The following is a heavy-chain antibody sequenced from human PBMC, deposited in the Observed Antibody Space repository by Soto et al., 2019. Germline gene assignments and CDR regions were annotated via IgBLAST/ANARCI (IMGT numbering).Heavy chain of an antibody. CDR3: VRVDYDFWSGYSNWFDP. J-gene: IGHJ5*02. CDR2: ISSSSSTI. Sequence: GGSLRLSCAASGFTFSSYSMNWVRQAPGKGLEWVSYISSSSSTIYYADSVKGRFTISRDNAKNSLYLQMNSLRAEDTAVYYCVRVDYDFWSGYSNWFDPWGQGTLVTVSS. D-gene: IGHD3-3*01. CDR1: GFTFSSYS. V-gene: IGHV3-48*01.